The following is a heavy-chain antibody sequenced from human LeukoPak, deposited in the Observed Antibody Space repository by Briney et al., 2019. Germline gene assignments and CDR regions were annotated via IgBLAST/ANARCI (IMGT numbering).Heavy chain of an antibody. CDR2: INHSGST. D-gene: IGHD3-10*01. CDR1: GGSFSGYY. Sequence: SETLSLTCAVYGGSFSGYYWSWIRQPPGKGLEWIGEINHSGSTNYNPSLKSRVTISVDTSKNQFSLKLSSVTAADTAVYYCARDKLEILWFGEPIGRFDPWGQGTLVTVSS. V-gene: IGHV4-34*01. CDR3: ARDKLEILWFGEPIGRFDP. J-gene: IGHJ5*02.